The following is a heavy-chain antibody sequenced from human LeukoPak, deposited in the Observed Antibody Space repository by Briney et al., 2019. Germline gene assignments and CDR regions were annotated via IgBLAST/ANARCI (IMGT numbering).Heavy chain of an antibody. CDR2: INQDGSQK. CDR1: GFTFSTDV. J-gene: IGHJ4*02. Sequence: GGSLRLSCAASGFTFSTDVMTWVRQAPGKGLEWVANINQDGSQKYYVDSVKGRFTISRDNANNSLYLQMNSLRAEDTAVYYCARSLDYWGQGTLVTVPS. V-gene: IGHV3-7*01. CDR3: ARSLDY.